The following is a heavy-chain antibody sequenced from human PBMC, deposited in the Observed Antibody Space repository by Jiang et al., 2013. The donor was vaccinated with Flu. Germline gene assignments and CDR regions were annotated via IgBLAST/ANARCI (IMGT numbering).Heavy chain of an antibody. Sequence: ESGGGVVQPGRSLRLSCAASGFTFSSYGMHWVRQAPGKGLEWVAVISYDGSNKYYADSVKGRFTISRDNSKNTLYLQMNSLRAEDTAVYYCAKDHTTSTYYDFWSGYPNYGMDVWGQGTTVTVSS. CDR3: AKDHTTSTYYDFWSGYPNYGMDV. CDR2: ISYDGSNK. CDR1: GFTFSSYG. J-gene: IGHJ6*02. V-gene: IGHV3-30*18. D-gene: IGHD3-3*01.